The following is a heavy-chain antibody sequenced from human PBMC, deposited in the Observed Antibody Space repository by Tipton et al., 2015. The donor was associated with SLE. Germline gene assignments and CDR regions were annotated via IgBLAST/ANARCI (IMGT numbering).Heavy chain of an antibody. CDR1: GASVSSESNY. D-gene: IGHD6-25*01. Sequence: TLSLTCTVSGASVSSESNYWGWIRQSPGKGLEWIGSIYYSGTIYYNPSLRGRVTISVDTSKSQFSLNLSSVTAADTAVYYCARRRAATGLFSERGWFDPWGQGALVTVSS. V-gene: IGHV4-39*01. J-gene: IGHJ5*02. CDR3: ARRRAATGLFSERGWFDP. CDR2: IYYSGTI.